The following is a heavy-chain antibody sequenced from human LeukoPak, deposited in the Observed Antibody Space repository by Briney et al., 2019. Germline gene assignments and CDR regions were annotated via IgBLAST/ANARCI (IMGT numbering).Heavy chain of an antibody. CDR1: GYSFITHW. J-gene: IGHJ4*02. CDR3: AKGAGGSGSYYPYF. Sequence: GQSLTIYCKASGYSFITHWIAWVRQTHGQGMEWMGINYSGDSDIKYSPSFQGQVTISADKSISTAYLQWSSLKASDTAMYYCAKGAGGSGSYYPYFWGQGTLVTVSS. V-gene: IGHV5-51*01. CDR2: NYSGDSDI. D-gene: IGHD3-10*01.